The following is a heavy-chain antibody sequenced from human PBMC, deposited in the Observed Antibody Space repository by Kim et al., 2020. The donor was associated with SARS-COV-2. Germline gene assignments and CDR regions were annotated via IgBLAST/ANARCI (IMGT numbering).Heavy chain of an antibody. D-gene: IGHD3-22*01. J-gene: IGHJ3*02. Sequence: GGSLRLSCAASGFTFSSYEMNWVRQAPGKGLEWVSYISSSGSTIFYADSVKGRFTISRDNAQNSLYLQMNSLRAEDTAVYYCAREERIPMLVVVITSAFDIWGQGTMVTVSS. CDR1: GFTFSSYE. V-gene: IGHV3-48*03. CDR2: ISSSGSTI. CDR3: AREERIPMLVVVITSAFDI.